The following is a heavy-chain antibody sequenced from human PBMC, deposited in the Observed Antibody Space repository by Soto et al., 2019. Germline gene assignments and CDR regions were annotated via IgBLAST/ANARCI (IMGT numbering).Heavy chain of an antibody. CDR2: IVVGSGNT. CDR3: AADTGYHSSGYNFED. D-gene: IGHD3-22*01. J-gene: IGHJ4*02. V-gene: IGHV1-58*01. Sequence: ASVKVSCKASGFTFTSSAVQWVRQAGGQRLEWIGWIVVGSGNTNYAQKFQERVTITRDMSTSTAYMELSSLRSEDTAVYYCAADTGYHSSGYNFEDWGQGTLVTVSS. CDR1: GFTFTSSA.